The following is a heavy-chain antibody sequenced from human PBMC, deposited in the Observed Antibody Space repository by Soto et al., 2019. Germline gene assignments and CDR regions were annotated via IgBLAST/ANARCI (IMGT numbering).Heavy chain of an antibody. J-gene: IGHJ5*02. CDR1: GFTFSDYY. CDR3: ARDFDRIAVAGIKRNWFDP. Sequence: QVQLVESGGGLVKPGGSLRLSCAASGFTFSDYYMSWIRQAPGKGLEWVSYISSSGSTIYYADSVKGRFTISRDNAKNSLYLQMISLRAEDTAVYYCARDFDRIAVAGIKRNWFDPWGQGTLVTVSS. CDR2: ISSSGSTI. D-gene: IGHD6-19*01. V-gene: IGHV3-11*01.